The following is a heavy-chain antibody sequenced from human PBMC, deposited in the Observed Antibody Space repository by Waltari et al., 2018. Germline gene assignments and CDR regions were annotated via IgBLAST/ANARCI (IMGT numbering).Heavy chain of an antibody. CDR2: INHSGST. CDR3: ARGGGKGITMVRGVIIKTYYYYGMDV. CDR1: GGSFRGYY. Sequence: QVQLQQWGAGLFKPSETLSLTCAVYGGSFRGYYWSCVRQPPGKGLEWIGEINHSGSTNYNPSLKSRVTISVDTSKNQFSLKLSSVTAADTAVYYCARGGGKGITMVRGVIIKTYYYYGMDVWGQGTTVTVSS. D-gene: IGHD3-10*01. J-gene: IGHJ6*02. V-gene: IGHV4-34*01.